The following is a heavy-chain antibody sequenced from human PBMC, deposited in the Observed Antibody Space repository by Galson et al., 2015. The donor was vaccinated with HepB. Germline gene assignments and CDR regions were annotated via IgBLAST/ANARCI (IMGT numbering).Heavy chain of an antibody. J-gene: IGHJ4*02. Sequence: SLRLSCAASGFTFSNAWMSWVRQAPGKGLEWVGRIKSKTDGGTTDYAAPVKGRFTISRDDSKNTLYLQMNSLKTEDTAVYYCTTDPWGPMVRGVIEDRLFDYWGQGTLVTVSS. CDR1: GFTFSNAW. V-gene: IGHV3-15*01. D-gene: IGHD3-10*01. CDR3: TTDPWGPMVRGVIEDRLFDY. CDR2: IKSKTDGGTT.